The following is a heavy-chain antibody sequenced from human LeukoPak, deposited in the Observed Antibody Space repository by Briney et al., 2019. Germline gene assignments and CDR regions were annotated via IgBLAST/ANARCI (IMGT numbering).Heavy chain of an antibody. Sequence: GESLKISCKRSGYRFTSYWIGWVRQMPGEGLEWMGIIYPGDSDTRYSPSFQGQVTISADKSISTAYLQWSSLKASDTAMYYCARRGYIYGYNYYYGMDVWGQGTTVTVSS. J-gene: IGHJ6*02. V-gene: IGHV5-51*01. CDR3: ARRGYIYGYNYYYGMDV. CDR1: GYRFTSYW. D-gene: IGHD5-18*01. CDR2: IYPGDSDT.